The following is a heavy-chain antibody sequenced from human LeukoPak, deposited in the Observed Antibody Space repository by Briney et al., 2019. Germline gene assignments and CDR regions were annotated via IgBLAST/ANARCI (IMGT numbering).Heavy chain of an antibody. D-gene: IGHD6-19*01. CDR2: ISGSGGIT. Sequence: GGSLRLSCAASGFTLSSYAMSWVRQAPGKGLECVSTISGSGGITYYTDSVKGRFTISRDNSKNTLYLQMNSLRAEDTAVYYCAKDGHSSGSSFDYWGQGTLVTVSS. V-gene: IGHV3-23*01. J-gene: IGHJ4*02. CDR1: GFTLSSYA. CDR3: AKDGHSSGSSFDY.